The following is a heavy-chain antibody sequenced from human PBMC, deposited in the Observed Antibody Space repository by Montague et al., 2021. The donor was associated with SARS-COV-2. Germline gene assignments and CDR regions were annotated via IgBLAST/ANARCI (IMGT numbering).Heavy chain of an antibody. V-gene: IGHV4-59*01. D-gene: IGHD5-18*01. CDR1: GGSISSYY. Sequence: SETLSLTCTVSGGSISSYYWSWIRQPPGKGLEWIGYIYYSGSTNYNPSPKSRVTISLDTSKNQFSLKLNSVTAADTAVYYCARGSYGPDAFGIWGQGTMVTVSS. CDR3: ARGSYGPDAFGI. J-gene: IGHJ3*02. CDR2: IYYSGST.